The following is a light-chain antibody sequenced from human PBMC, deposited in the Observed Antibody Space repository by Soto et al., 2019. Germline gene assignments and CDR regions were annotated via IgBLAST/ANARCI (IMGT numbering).Light chain of an antibody. CDR1: QSVSSN. Sequence: EIVMTQSPATLSVSPGERATLSCRASQSVSSNLAWYQQKPGQAPRLLIYGASTRATGIPARFSGSGSGTEFTLTISSLQSEDFAAYYCQHRSNWPPITFGQGTRLE. V-gene: IGKV3-15*01. CDR3: QHRSNWPPIT. CDR2: GAS. J-gene: IGKJ5*01.